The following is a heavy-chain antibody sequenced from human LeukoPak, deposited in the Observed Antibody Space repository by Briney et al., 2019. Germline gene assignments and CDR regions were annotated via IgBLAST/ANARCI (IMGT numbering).Heavy chain of an antibody. CDR1: GFTFARYD. Sequence: GGSLRLSCAASGFTFARYDLSWVRQAPGKGLEWVSFISRGGSTTYYADSVKGRFTISRDNAKNSLYLQMNSLRAEDTAVYYCVRGVSISSSWYNDLWGQGTMVTVSS. V-gene: IGHV3-11*01. CDR3: VRGVSISSSWYNDL. CDR2: ISRGGSTT. D-gene: IGHD6-13*01. J-gene: IGHJ3*01.